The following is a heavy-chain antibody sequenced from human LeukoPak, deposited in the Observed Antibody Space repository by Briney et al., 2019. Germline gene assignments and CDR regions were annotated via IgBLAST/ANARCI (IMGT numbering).Heavy chain of an antibody. CDR3: ANQYQLELWYFQH. Sequence: GGSLRLSCAASGFTFSSYAMSWVRQAPGKGLEWVSRISGGGISTYFADSVKGRFTISRDNSKNTLYLQMNSLRAEVTAVYYCANQYQLELWYFQHWGQGTLVTVSS. CDR1: GFTFSSYA. J-gene: IGHJ1*01. CDR2: ISGGGIST. V-gene: IGHV3-23*01. D-gene: IGHD2-2*01.